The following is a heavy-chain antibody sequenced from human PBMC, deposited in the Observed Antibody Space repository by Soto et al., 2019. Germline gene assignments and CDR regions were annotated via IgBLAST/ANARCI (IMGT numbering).Heavy chain of an antibody. V-gene: IGHV1-2*02. J-gene: IGHJ5*02. CDR1: GYTFTGYY. Sequence: GASVKVSCKASGYTFTGYYMHWVRQAPGQGLEWMGWINPNSGGTNYAQKFQGRVTMTRDTSISTAYMELSRLRSDHTAVYYCARDILTYYDILTGHRGFDPWGQGTLVTVSS. CDR3: ARDILTYYDILTGHRGFDP. D-gene: IGHD3-9*01. CDR2: INPNSGGT.